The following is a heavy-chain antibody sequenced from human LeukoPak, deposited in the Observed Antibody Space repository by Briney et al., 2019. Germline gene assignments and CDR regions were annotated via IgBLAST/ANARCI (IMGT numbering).Heavy chain of an antibody. CDR3: ARGERFYYDSSGYTNWFDP. J-gene: IGHJ5*02. V-gene: IGHV4-34*01. Sequence: SETLSLTCAVYGGSFSGYYWSWIRQPPGKGLEWIGEINHSGSTNYNPSLKSRVTISLDTSKNQFSLKLSSVTAADTAVYYCARGERFYYDSSGYTNWFDPWGQGTLVTVSS. CDR1: GGSFSGYY. D-gene: IGHD3-22*01. CDR2: INHSGST.